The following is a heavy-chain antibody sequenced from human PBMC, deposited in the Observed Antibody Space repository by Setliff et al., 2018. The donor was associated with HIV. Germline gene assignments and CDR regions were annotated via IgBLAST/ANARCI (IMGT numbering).Heavy chain of an antibody. CDR2: IYYTGNT. D-gene: IGHD3-22*01. Sequence: SETLSLTCTVSGGSISSSSYYWGWIRQPPGKGLELIGNIYYTGNTNDNPSLKSRVTISVDTSKNQFSLKLSSVTAADTAVYYCARDSVNYYDSSGYYYYYYYMDVWGKGTTVTVS. V-gene: IGHV4-39*07. CDR1: GGSISSSSYY. CDR3: ARDSVNYYDSSGYYYYYYYMDV. J-gene: IGHJ6*03.